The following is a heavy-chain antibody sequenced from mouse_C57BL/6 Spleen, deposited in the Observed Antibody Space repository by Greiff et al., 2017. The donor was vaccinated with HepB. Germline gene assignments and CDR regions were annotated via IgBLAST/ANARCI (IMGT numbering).Heavy chain of an antibody. CDR2: IRNKANGYTT. D-gene: IGHD2-3*01. CDR3: ARYNDGYYLAY. V-gene: IGHV7-3*01. Sequence: EVQLVESGGGLVQPGGSLSLSCAASGFTFTDYYMSWVRQPPGKALEWVGFIRNKANGYTTEYSASVKGRFTISRDNSQSILYLQMNALRAEDSATYYCARYNDGYYLAYWGQGTLVTVSA. J-gene: IGHJ3*01. CDR1: GFTFTDYY.